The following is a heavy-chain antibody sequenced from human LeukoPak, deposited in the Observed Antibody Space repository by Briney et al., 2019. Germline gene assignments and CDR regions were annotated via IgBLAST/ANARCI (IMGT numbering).Heavy chain of an antibody. D-gene: IGHD6-13*01. Sequence: SETLSLTCTVSGYSISSGYYWGWIRQPPGKGLEWIGSIYHSGSTYYNPSLKSRVTISVDTSKNQFSLKLSSVTAADTAVYYCAREVAAAGTWGIWYWGQGTLVTVSS. CDR2: IYHSGST. J-gene: IGHJ4*02. CDR1: GYSISSGYY. CDR3: AREVAAAGTWGIWY. V-gene: IGHV4-38-2*02.